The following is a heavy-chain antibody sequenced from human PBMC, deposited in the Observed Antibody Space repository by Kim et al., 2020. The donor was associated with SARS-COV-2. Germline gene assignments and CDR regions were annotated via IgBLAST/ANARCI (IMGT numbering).Heavy chain of an antibody. D-gene: IGHD4-17*01. CDR2: IKEDGSEK. V-gene: IGHV3-7*03. CDR3: ARDQWRSTYGDNENY. Sequence: GGSLRLSCAASGLTFSRYWMTWVRQAPGKGLEWVTNIKEDGSEKYYVDSVKGRFTISRDNAKSSLYLQMNSPRAEDTAVYYCARDQWRSTYGDNENYWGQGTLVTVSS. J-gene: IGHJ4*02. CDR1: GLTFSRYW.